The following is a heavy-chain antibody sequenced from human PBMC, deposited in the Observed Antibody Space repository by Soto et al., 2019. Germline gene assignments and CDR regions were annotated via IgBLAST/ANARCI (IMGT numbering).Heavy chain of an antibody. Sequence: LSLTCTVSGGSISSYYWSWIRQPPGKGLEWIGYIYYSGSTNYNPSLKSRVTISVDTSKNQFSLKLSSVTAADTAVYYCARVNYYDFYFDYWGQGTLVTVS. V-gene: IGHV4-59*01. D-gene: IGHD3-22*01. J-gene: IGHJ4*02. CDR3: ARVNYYDFYFDY. CDR2: IYYSGST. CDR1: GGSISSYY.